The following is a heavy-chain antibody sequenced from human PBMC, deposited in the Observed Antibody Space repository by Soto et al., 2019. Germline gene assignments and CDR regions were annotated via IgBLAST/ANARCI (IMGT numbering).Heavy chain of an antibody. V-gene: IGHV3-30*18. D-gene: IGHD3-22*01. Sequence: QPGGSLRLSCAASGFAFSNYGMHWVRQAPGKGLEWVAVITYDGSGEYYADFVKGRFTISRDNSKNMVYLQMNSLKTVDTAVYYCTKPQSVRDSENFQHWGQGTLVTVSS. CDR1: GFAFSNYG. CDR2: ITYDGSGE. CDR3: TKPQSVRDSENFQH. J-gene: IGHJ1*01.